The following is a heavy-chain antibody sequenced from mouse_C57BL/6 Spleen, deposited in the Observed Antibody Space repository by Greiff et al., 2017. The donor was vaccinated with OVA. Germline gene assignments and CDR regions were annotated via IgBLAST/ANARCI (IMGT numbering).Heavy chain of an antibody. CDR2: IYPGSGST. D-gene: IGHD2-1*01. J-gene: IGHJ4*01. CDR3: AREDYGKGAMDY. V-gene: IGHV1-55*01. CDR1: GYTFTSYW. Sequence: QVQLQQPGAELVKPGASVKMSCKASGYTFTSYWITWVKQRPGQGLEWIGDIYPGSGSTNYNEKFKSKATLTVDTSSSTAYMQLSSLTSEDSAVYYCAREDYGKGAMDYWGQGTSVTFSS.